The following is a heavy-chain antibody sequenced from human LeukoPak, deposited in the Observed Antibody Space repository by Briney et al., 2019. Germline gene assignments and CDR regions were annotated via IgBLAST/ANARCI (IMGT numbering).Heavy chain of an antibody. D-gene: IGHD1-14*01. Sequence: GGSLRLSCAASGFIFTDSWMSWVRQAPGKGLEWVANIRHDGSQTYYLDSVKGRFTISRDNAKNEVYLEMNNLRGADTAVYYCATGANLLQFWGQGTLVTVSS. V-gene: IGHV3-7*01. J-gene: IGHJ4*02. CDR3: ATGANLLQF. CDR2: IRHDGSQT. CDR1: GFIFTDSW.